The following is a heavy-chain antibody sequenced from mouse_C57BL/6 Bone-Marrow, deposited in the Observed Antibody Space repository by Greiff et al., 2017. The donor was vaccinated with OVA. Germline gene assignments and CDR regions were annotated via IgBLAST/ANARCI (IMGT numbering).Heavy chain of an antibody. CDR1: GYTFTSYG. D-gene: IGHD1-1*01. CDR3: ARSVYYGSPYWYFDV. CDR2: IYPRSGNT. Sequence: QVQLQQSGAELARPGASVKLSCTASGYTFTSYGISWVKQRTGQGLEWIGEIYPRSGNTYYNEKFKGKATLTADKSSSTAYMELRSLTSEDSAVYFCARSVYYGSPYWYFDVWGTGTTVTVSS. V-gene: IGHV1-81*01. J-gene: IGHJ1*03.